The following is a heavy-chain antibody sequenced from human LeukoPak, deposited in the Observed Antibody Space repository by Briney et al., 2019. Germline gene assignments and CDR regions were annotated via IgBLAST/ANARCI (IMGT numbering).Heavy chain of an antibody. Sequence: SETLSLTCTVSGGSISDYYWSWIRRPPGQGLELMGDIYNSVSTNYNPSLKSRVTISVDTSKNQFSLRPSSVTAADTALYYCARHTKGTMGPHYWGQGTLVTVPS. CDR3: ARHTKGTMGPHY. CDR1: GGSISDYY. J-gene: IGHJ4*02. D-gene: IGHD3-10*01. CDR2: IYNSVST. V-gene: IGHV4-59*08.